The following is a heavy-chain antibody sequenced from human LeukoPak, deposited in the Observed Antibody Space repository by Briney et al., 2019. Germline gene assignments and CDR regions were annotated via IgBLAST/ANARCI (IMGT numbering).Heavy chain of an antibody. D-gene: IGHD3-9*01. Sequence: SETLSLTCAVYGEYFSTYYYSWIRQPPGKGLEWIGEINHSGSTNYNPSLKSRVTISVDTSKNQFSLKLSSVTAADTAVYYCASRSQVLRYFDWLLYYWGQGTLVTVSS. V-gene: IGHV4-34*01. CDR2: INHSGST. CDR3: ASRSQVLRYFDWLLYY. J-gene: IGHJ4*02. CDR1: GEYFSTYY.